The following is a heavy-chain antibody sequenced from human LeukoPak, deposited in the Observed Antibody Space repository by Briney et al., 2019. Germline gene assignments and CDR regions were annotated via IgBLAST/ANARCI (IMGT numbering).Heavy chain of an antibody. CDR2: IYHSGST. D-gene: IGHD6-19*01. V-gene: IGHV4-38-2*02. J-gene: IGHJ4*02. Sequence: SETLSLTCTVSGYSISSGYYWGWIRQPPGKGLEWIGSIYHSGSTYYNPSLKSRVTISVDTSKNQFSLKLSSVTAADTAVYYCAMGISGWYYFDYWGQGTLVTVSS. CDR1: GYSISSGYY. CDR3: AMGISGWYYFDY.